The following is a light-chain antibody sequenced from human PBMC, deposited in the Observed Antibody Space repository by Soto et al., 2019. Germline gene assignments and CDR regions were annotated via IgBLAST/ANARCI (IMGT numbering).Light chain of an antibody. CDR3: QQYNKWPLT. J-gene: IGKJ4*01. CDR2: AAS. Sequence: DIQMTHSPSSLSASVGDRVTITCRASQSISSYLNWYQQKPGKAPKLLIYAASSLQSGVPSRFSGSGSGTDFTLTISSLQPEDFAVYYCQQYNKWPLTFGGGNKVEIX. V-gene: IGKV1-39*01. CDR1: QSISSY.